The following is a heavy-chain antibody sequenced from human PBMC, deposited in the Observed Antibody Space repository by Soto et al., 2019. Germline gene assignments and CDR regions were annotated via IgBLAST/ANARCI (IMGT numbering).Heavy chain of an antibody. CDR1: GYSFTSYW. CDR2: IYPGDSDT. V-gene: IGHV5-51*01. Sequence: PGESLKISCKGSGYSFTSYWIGWVRQMPGKGLEWTGIIYPGDSDTRYSPSFQGQVTISADKSISTAYLQWSSLKASDTAMYYCARLSGTWIQLSFYYYGMDVWGQGTTVTVSS. D-gene: IGHD5-18*01. J-gene: IGHJ6*02. CDR3: ARLSGTWIQLSFYYYGMDV.